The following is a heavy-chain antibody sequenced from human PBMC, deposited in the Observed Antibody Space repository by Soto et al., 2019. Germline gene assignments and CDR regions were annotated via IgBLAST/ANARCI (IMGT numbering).Heavy chain of an antibody. CDR2: ISSGGDNT. D-gene: IGHD6-19*01. J-gene: IGHJ6*02. CDR1: VFTFSSHA. CDR3: AKDFDSYSSGRYGMDV. Sequence: EVQLLESGGGLVQPGGSLRLSCAASVFTFSSHAMSGVRQAPGKGLESVSTISSGGDNTYSADSVKGRFTISRDNSKNTLYLQMNSLRAEDTAVYYCAKDFDSYSSGRYGMDVWGQGTTVTVSS. V-gene: IGHV3-23*01.